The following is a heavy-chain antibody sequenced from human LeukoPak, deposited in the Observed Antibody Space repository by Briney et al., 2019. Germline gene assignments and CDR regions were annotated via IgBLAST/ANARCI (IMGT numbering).Heavy chain of an antibody. CDR1: GFTFISYA. CDR2: ISGSGGST. D-gene: IGHD1-26*01. Sequence: GGSLRLSCAASGFTFISYAMSWVRQAPGKGLEWVSAISGSGGSTYYADSVKGRFTISRDNSQNTLYLQMNSLRADDTAVYFCAKQIVGATSNDFDYWGQGTLVTVSS. J-gene: IGHJ4*02. V-gene: IGHV3-23*01. CDR3: AKQIVGATSNDFDY.